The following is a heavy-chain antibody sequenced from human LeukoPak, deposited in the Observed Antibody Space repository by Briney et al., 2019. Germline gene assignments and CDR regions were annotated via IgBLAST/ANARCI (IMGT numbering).Heavy chain of an antibody. V-gene: IGHV1-18*01. Sequence: ASVKVSCKASGYSFTTYGISWVRQAPGQGLEWMGWISVYNGNTNYAQKLQGRVTMTTDTSTSTAYMELRSLISDDSAVYYCARDIDGVSGTAGDYWGQGTLVTVSS. CDR3: ARDIDGVSGTAGDY. J-gene: IGHJ4*02. D-gene: IGHD2-15*01. CDR2: ISVYNGNT. CDR1: GYSFTTYG.